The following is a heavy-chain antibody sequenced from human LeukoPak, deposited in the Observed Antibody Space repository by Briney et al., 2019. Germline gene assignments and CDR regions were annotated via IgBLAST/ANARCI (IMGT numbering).Heavy chain of an antibody. V-gene: IGHV4-30-4*01. CDR2: IYYTGST. Sequence: PSQTLSLTCTVSGGSLSGGDYYWSWIRQPPGKGLEWIGYIYYTGSTYYSPSLKSRITISVDTSKKQFSLKLSSVTAADTAVYYCVTYYFDSSGPKKNYWGQGTLVTVSS. D-gene: IGHD3-22*01. CDR3: VTYYFDSSGPKKNY. J-gene: IGHJ4*02. CDR1: GGSLSGGDYY.